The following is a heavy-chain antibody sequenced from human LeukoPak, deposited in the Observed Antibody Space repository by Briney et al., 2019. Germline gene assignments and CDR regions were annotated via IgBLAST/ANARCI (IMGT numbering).Heavy chain of an antibody. V-gene: IGHV3-7*01. J-gene: IGHJ3*02. CDR1: GFTFSSYW. CDR2: IKQDGSEK. Sequence: PGGSLRLSCAASGFTFSSYWMSWVRQAPGKGLEWVANIKQDGSEKYYVDSVKGRFTISRDNAKNSLYLQMNSLRAEDTAVYYCARGGTYVLAIPTYAFDIWGQGTMVTVSS. CDR3: ARGGTYVLAIPTYAFDI. D-gene: IGHD2-21*01.